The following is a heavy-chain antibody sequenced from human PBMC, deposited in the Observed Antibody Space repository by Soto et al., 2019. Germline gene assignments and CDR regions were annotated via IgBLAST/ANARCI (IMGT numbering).Heavy chain of an antibody. D-gene: IGHD3-16*02. CDR3: AGLGLRLGELSASYDY. CDR2: IIPIFGTA. CDR1: GGTFSSYA. J-gene: IGHJ4*02. Sequence: VKVSCKASGGTFSSYAISWVRQAPGQGLEWMGGIIPIFGTANYAQKFQGRVTITADESTSTAYMELSSLRSEDTAVYYCAGLGLRLGELSASYDYWGQGTLVTVSS. V-gene: IGHV1-69*13.